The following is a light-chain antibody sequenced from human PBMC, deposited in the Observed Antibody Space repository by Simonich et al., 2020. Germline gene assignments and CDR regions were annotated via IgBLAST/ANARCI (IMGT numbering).Light chain of an antibody. CDR2: ATS. CDR3: QQLNSYPPYT. Sequence: IQLTQSPSFLSASVGDRVTITCRASQCISSYLAWYQQKPGKAPKLLIYATSTLQSGVPSRFSGIGSGTEFTLTILSLQPEDFATYYCQQLNSYPPYTFGQGTKLEIK. CDR1: QCISSY. J-gene: IGKJ2*01. V-gene: IGKV1-9*01.